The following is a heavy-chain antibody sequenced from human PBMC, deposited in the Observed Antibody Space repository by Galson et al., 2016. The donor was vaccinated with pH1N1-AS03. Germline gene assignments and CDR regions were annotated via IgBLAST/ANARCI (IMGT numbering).Heavy chain of an antibody. V-gene: IGHV5-51*03. D-gene: IGHD2-2*01. CDR3: AGRRDSSSRVAAFET. Sequence: QSGAEVKKPGESLKISCKGSGYYFSSYWVGWVRQKPGKGLEYMGIIYPGDSDTRYSPSFQAHVTISAAKSINTAYLQWSSRTASDTSMYYCAGRRDSSSRVAAFETWGLGTMVTVSS. J-gene: IGHJ3*02. CDR1: GYYFSSYW. CDR2: IYPGDSDT.